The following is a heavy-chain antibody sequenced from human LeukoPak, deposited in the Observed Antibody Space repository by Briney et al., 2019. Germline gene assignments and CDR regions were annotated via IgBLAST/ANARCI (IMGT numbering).Heavy chain of an antibody. D-gene: IGHD6-13*01. V-gene: IGHV3-48*03. J-gene: IGHJ6*03. CDR3: ARVQLLPYSSSWYDPLSFYYYYMDV. CDR1: GFTFSSYE. Sequence: GGSLRLSCAASGFTFSSYEMNWVRQAPGKGLEWVSYISSSGSTIYYADSVKGRFTISRDNAKNSLYLQMNSLRAEDTAVYYCARVQLLPYSSSWYDPLSFYYYYMDVWGKGTTVTISS. CDR2: ISSSGSTI.